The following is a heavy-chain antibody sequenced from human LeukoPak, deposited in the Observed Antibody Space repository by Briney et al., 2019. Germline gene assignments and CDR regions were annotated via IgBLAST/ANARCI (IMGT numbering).Heavy chain of an antibody. Sequence: GGSLRLSCAASGFTFSSYSMNWVRQAPGKGLEWVSSISSSSSYIYYADSVKGRFTISRDNAKNSLYLQMNSLRAEDTAVYYCAKSFGEYAFDIWGQGTMVTVSS. CDR2: ISSSSSYI. J-gene: IGHJ3*02. V-gene: IGHV3-21*01. CDR1: GFTFSSYS. CDR3: AKSFGEYAFDI. D-gene: IGHD3-10*01.